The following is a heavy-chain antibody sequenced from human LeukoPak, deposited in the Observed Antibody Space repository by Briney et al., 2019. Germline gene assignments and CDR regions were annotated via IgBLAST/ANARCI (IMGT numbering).Heavy chain of an antibody. D-gene: IGHD3-16*01. CDR2: INPDGSEK. CDR1: GFRFGSDW. CDR3: ARYYDPPVGDAFDI. J-gene: IGHJ3*02. Sequence: PGGSLRLSCAASGFRFGSDWMSWVRQAPGKGLEWVANINPDGSEKYYVDSVKGRFTISRDNGKNSLYLQLNSLRAEDTAVYYCARYYDPPVGDAFDIWGQGTMVTVSS. V-gene: IGHV3-7*01.